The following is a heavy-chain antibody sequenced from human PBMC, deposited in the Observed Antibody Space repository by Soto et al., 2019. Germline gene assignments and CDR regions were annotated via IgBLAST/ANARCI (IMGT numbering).Heavy chain of an antibody. CDR3: AKDRGGSGSLFFDY. J-gene: IGHJ4*02. D-gene: IGHD3-10*01. CDR1: GFTFSSYG. CDR2: ISYDGSNK. V-gene: IGHV3-30*18. Sequence: GGSLRLSCAASGFTFSSYGMHWVRQAPGKGLEWVAVISYDGSNKYYADSVKGRFTISRDNSKNTLYLQMNSLRAEDTAVYYCAKDRGGSGSLFFDYWGQGTLVTVSS.